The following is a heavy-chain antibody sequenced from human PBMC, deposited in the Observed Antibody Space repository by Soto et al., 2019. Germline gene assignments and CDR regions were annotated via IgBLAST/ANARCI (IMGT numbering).Heavy chain of an antibody. D-gene: IGHD5-18*01. CDR1: GFTFNTYS. J-gene: IGHJ4*02. V-gene: IGHV3-15*07. CDR3: SHGYYQYFNS. CDR2: IKSNTAGGTT. Sequence: GGSLRLSCAASGFTFNTYSMNWVRQAPGKGPEWVGRIKSNTAGGTTDFAAPVKGRFTISRDDSQNTLYLQMDSLKTEDTAVYYCSHGYYQYFNSWGPGTLVTVSS.